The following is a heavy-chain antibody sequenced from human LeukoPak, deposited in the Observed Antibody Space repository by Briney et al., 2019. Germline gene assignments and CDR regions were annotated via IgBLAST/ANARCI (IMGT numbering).Heavy chain of an antibody. D-gene: IGHD3-22*01. V-gene: IGHV1-2*02. CDR3: ASGQYDSQYDSPYDAFDI. Sequence: GASVKVSCKASGYTFTSYDINWVRQAPGQGLEWMGWINPNSGGTNYAQKFQGRVTMTRDTSISTAYMELSRLRSDDTAVYYCASGQYDSQYDSPYDAFDIWGQGTMVTVSS. CDR2: INPNSGGT. J-gene: IGHJ3*02. CDR1: GYTFTSYD.